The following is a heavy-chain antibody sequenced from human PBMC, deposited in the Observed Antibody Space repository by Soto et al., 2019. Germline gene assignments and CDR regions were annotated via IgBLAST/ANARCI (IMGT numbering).Heavy chain of an antibody. V-gene: IGHV1-69*12. CDR2: IVPIVRTA. CDR1: GDTFSNYV. J-gene: IGHJ3*02. CDR3: ARETSAPGTFREDASDI. D-gene: IGHD6-13*01. Sequence: QVQLVQSGAEVKKPGSSVKVACKVSGDTFSNYVINWVRQAPGQGLEWMGAIVPIVRTANYAQKFQGRVTITADEFTITAYRELSGLRSDDTATYYCARETSAPGTFREDASDIWGQGTLVTVSS.